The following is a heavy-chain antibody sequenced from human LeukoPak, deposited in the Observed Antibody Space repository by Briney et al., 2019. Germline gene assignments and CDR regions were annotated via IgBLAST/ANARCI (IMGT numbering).Heavy chain of an antibody. Sequence: SETLSLACTVSGGSIISNSYYWGWIRQPPGKGLEWLGSIYYTGSTYYNASLKSRVTISVDTSKNQFSLKLSSVTAADTAVYYCARTRYYYNSRSYGAPYYFDYWGQGTLVTVSS. V-gene: IGHV4-39*01. CDR1: GGSIISNSYY. CDR3: ARTRYYYNSRSYGAPYYFDY. CDR2: IYYTGST. J-gene: IGHJ4*02. D-gene: IGHD3-10*01.